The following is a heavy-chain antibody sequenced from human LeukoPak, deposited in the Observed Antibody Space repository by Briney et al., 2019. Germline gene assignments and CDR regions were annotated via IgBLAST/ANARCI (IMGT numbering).Heavy chain of an antibody. D-gene: IGHD6-13*01. J-gene: IGHJ4*02. Sequence: PSETLSLTCTVSGGSISSYYWSWIRQPPGKGLEWIGYIYYSGSTNYNPSLKSRVTISVDTSKNQFSLKLSSVTAADTAVYYCAGEYSRGTTHFDYWGQGTLVTVSS. CDR2: IYYSGST. V-gene: IGHV4-59*01. CDR1: GGSISSYY. CDR3: AGEYSRGTTHFDY.